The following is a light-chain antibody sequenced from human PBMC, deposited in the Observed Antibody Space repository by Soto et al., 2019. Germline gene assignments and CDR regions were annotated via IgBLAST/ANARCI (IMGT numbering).Light chain of an antibody. J-gene: IGKJ1*01. CDR1: QTIRNY. V-gene: IGKV1-39*01. CDR2: GAS. Sequence: DIQMTQSPSSLSAFVGDRITITCRPSQTIRNYVNWYQQRPGKAPKFLIYGASTLQSGVPSRFSGRRSGTDFTLTIDSVQPEDFAIYVCQQSDTTPWTFGPGTKVEF. CDR3: QQSDTTPWT.